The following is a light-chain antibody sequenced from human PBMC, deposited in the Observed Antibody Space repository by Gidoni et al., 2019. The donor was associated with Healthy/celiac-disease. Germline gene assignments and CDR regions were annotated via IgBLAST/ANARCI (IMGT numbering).Light chain of an antibody. J-gene: IGKJ4*01. CDR3: QQYNNWIT. V-gene: IGKV3-15*01. CDR2: GAS. CDR1: QRVSSN. Sequence: EIVMTQSPATLSVSPGERAHLSCRVSQRVSSNVAWYQPKPGQAPGLLIYGASTRATGIPARFSGSGSGTEFTLTISSLQSEDFAVYYCQQYNNWITFGGGTKVEIK.